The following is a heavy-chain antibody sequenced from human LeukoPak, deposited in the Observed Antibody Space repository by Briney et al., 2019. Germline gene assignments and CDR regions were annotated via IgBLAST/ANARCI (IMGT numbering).Heavy chain of an antibody. J-gene: IGHJ4*02. V-gene: IGHV6-1*01. Sequence: SQTLSLTCAISGDSVSSNSAAWNWIRQSPSRGLEWLGRTYYRSKWYNDYAVSVKSRITINPDTSKNQFSLQLNSVTPEDTAVYYCAREGPYYYDSSGYSSPGYFDYWGQGTLVTVSS. CDR1: GDSVSSNSAA. D-gene: IGHD3-22*01. CDR2: TYYRSKWYN. CDR3: AREGPYYYDSSGYSSPGYFDY.